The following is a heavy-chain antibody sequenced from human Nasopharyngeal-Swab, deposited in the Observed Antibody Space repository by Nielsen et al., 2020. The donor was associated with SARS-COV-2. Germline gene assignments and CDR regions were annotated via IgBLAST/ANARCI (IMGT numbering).Heavy chain of an antibody. V-gene: IGHV4-59*01. Sequence: SETLSLTCTVSGGTITSYYWSWIRQSPGKGLELIGNLYYFGSASYNPSLKSRVTISAALSNNQFSLKLTAVTAADTAVYYCSREGRYSGTYSEVWYDPWGQGTLVTVS. J-gene: IGHJ5*02. D-gene: IGHD1-26*01. CDR2: LYYFGSA. CDR3: SREGRYSGTYSEVWYDP. CDR1: GGTITSYY.